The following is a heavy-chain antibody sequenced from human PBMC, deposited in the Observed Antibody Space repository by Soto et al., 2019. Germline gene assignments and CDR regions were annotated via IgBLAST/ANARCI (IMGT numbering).Heavy chain of an antibody. CDR3: ARGGRGSSSDPRYYVDH. V-gene: IGHV1-69*01. Sequence: QVQLVQSGSEVKKPGSSVKVSCKASGGSFSSNPISWVRQAPGQGLEWMAGIIPIFATVHYAQKFQGRVTITADESTSTAYMELTSLRSEDTAVYFCARGGRGSSSDPRYYVDHWGQGTLVTVSS. CDR1: GGSFSSNP. J-gene: IGHJ4*02. D-gene: IGHD5-18*01. CDR2: IIPIFATV.